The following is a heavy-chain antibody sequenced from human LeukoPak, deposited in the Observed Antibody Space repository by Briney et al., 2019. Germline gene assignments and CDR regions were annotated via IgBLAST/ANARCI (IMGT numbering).Heavy chain of an antibody. CDR2: IYLGDSDT. Sequence: GESLKISCKGSGYSFTSYWIGWVRQMPGKGLEWMGIIYLGDSDTRYSPSFQGQVTISADKSISTAYLQWSSLKASDTAMYYCARHRSSYDSSGHHADYWGQGTLVTVSS. V-gene: IGHV5-51*01. D-gene: IGHD3-22*01. CDR3: ARHRSSYDSSGHHADY. J-gene: IGHJ4*02. CDR1: GYSFTSYW.